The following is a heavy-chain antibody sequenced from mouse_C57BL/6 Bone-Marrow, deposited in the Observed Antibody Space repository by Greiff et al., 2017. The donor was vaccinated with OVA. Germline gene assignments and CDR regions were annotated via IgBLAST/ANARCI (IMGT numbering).Heavy chain of an antibody. V-gene: IGHV1-26*01. CDR2: INPNNGGT. CDR3: ARNYGSSYDTFAY. D-gene: IGHD1-1*01. Sequence: EVQLQQSGPELVKPGASVKISCKASGYTFTDYYMNWVKQSHGKSLEWIGDINPNNGGTSYNQKFKGKDTLTVDKSSSTAYMELRSLTSEDSAVYYCARNYGSSYDTFAYWGQGTLVTVSA. CDR1: GYTFTDYY. J-gene: IGHJ3*01.